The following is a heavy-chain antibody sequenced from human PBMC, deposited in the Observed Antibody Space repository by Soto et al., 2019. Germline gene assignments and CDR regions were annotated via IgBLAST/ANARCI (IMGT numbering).Heavy chain of an antibody. J-gene: IGHJ5*01. CDR1: RFIFSDYA. D-gene: IGHD1-26*01. Sequence: DVQLLQSGGGLVQPGGSLTLSCAASRFIFSDYAMNWVRQAPGKGLEWVSSIGGSNTDRYYADSVKGRFIISKDNSKNTRYLQMNSLRDDDKAVYYCAKDAVSYNGKWDWFDSWGQGTLVTVSS. CDR2: IGGSNTDR. V-gene: IGHV3-23*01. CDR3: AKDAVSYNGKWDWFDS.